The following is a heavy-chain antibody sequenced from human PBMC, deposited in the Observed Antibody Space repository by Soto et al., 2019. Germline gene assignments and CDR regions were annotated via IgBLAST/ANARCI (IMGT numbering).Heavy chain of an antibody. CDR2: AHNSGNT. D-gene: IGHD6-19*01. J-gene: IGHJ4*02. V-gene: IGHV4-59*08. CDR1: GGSVSSDY. Sequence: SETLSLTCAVSGGSVSSDYWSWIRQPPGKGLEWIGYAHNSGNTDYNPSLKSRATISLDVSKNEFSLSLGSVTAADTAVYYCAEGGWYEGHWGQGKLVTVSS. CDR3: AEGGWYEGH.